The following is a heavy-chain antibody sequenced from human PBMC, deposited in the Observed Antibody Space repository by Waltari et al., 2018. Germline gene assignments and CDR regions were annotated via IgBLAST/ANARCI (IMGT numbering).Heavy chain of an antibody. CDR2: ISSSSSTI. CDR3: ARDKVGVTSNY. Sequence: EVQLVESGGGLVQPGGSLRLSCAASGFTFSSYSMNWVRQAPGKGLEWVSYISSSSSTIYYADSVKGRFTISRDNAKNSLYLQMNSLRAEDTAVYYCARDKVGVTSNYWGQGTLVTVSS. CDR1: GFTFSSYS. V-gene: IGHV3-48*01. D-gene: IGHD1-26*01. J-gene: IGHJ4*02.